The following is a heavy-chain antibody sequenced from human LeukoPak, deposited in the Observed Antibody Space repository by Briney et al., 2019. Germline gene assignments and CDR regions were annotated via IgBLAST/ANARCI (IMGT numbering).Heavy chain of an antibody. Sequence: PSETLSLTCSVSGDSVSRSDSYWDWIRQPPGKGLEWIGEINHSGSTNYNPSLKSRVTISVDTSKNQFSLKLSSVTAADTAVYYCARVAHKAGTRPWGQGTLVTVSS. J-gene: IGHJ5*02. CDR1: GDSVSRSDSY. CDR3: ARVAHKAGTRP. D-gene: IGHD6-19*01. CDR2: INHSGST. V-gene: IGHV4-39*07.